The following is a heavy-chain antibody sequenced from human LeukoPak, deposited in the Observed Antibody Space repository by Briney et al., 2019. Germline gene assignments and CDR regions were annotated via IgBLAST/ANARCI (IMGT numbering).Heavy chain of an antibody. CDR2: IIPIFGTA. D-gene: IGHD2-15*01. CDR1: GGTFSSYA. V-gene: IGHV1-69*05. J-gene: IGHJ4*02. CDR3: AGVVPMVAANGYFDY. Sequence: GASVKVSCKASGGTFSSYAISWVRQAPGQGLEWMGGIIPIFGTANYAQKFQGRVTITTDESTSTAYMELSSLRSEDTAVYYCAGVVPMVAANGYFDYWGQGTLVTVSS.